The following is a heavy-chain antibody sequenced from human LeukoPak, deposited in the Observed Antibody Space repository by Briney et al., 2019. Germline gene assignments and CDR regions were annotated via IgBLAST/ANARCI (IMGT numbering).Heavy chain of an antibody. J-gene: IGHJ5*02. CDR1: GFTFSNSA. CDR3: AKDS. Sequence: GGSLRLSCAVSGFTFSNSAMSWVRQAPGKGLEWVPAISASGGTTYYADSVKGRFTISRDNSKNTLYLQMNSLRVEDTAVYYCAKDSWGQGTLVTVSS. CDR2: ISASGGTT. V-gene: IGHV3-23*01.